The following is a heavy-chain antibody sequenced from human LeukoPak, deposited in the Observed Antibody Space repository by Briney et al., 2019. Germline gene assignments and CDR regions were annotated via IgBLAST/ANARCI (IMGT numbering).Heavy chain of an antibody. Sequence: GGSLRLSCAASGFTFRSYAMSWVRQAPGQGLEWVSSISGGGGGTYYANSVKGRFTISRDNSKSTLYLQMNGLRAEDTAVYYCAKISTPVPAAGAMDNWGQGTLVTVSS. V-gene: IGHV3-23*01. D-gene: IGHD6-13*01. J-gene: IGHJ4*02. CDR2: ISGGGGGT. CDR1: GFTFRSYA. CDR3: AKISTPVPAAGAMDN.